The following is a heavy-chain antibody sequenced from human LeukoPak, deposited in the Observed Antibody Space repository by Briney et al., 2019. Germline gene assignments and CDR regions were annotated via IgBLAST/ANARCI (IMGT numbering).Heavy chain of an antibody. J-gene: IGHJ5*02. CDR1: GFTFSDYY. V-gene: IGHV3-11*04. CDR2: ISSSGSTI. CDR3: ARCFGYGDFSWFDP. Sequence: PGGSLRLSCAASGFTFSDYYMSWIRQAPGKGLEWVSYISSSGSTIYYADSVKGRFTISRDNAKNSLYLQMNSLRAEDTAVYYCARCFGYGDFSWFDPWGQGTLVTVSS. D-gene: IGHD4-17*01.